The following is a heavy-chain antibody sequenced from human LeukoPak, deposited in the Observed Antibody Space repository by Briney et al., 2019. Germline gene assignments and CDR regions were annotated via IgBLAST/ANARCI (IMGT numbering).Heavy chain of an antibody. J-gene: IGHJ1*01. V-gene: IGHV1-24*01. D-gene: IGHD6-13*01. Sequence: ASVKVSCKVSGYTLTELSMHWVRQAPGKGLEWMGGFDPEDGETIYAQKFQGRVTMTEDTSTDTAYMELSSLRSEDTAVYYCATLAPGIAAAGTLFQHWGQGTLVTVSS. CDR3: ATLAPGIAAAGTLFQH. CDR1: GYTLTELS. CDR2: FDPEDGET.